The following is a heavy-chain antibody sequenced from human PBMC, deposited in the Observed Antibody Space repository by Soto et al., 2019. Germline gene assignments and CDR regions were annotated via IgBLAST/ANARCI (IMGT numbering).Heavy chain of an antibody. CDR3: AKDMRPLNLGELSDYHDAFDI. CDR1: GFTFDDYA. Sequence: GGSLRLSCAASGFTFDDYAMHWVRQAPGKGLEWVSGISWNSGSIGYADSVKGRFTISRDNAKNSLYLQMNSLRAEDTALYYCAKDMRPLNLGELSDYHDAFDIWGQGTMVTVSS. CDR2: ISWNSGSI. J-gene: IGHJ3*02. D-gene: IGHD3-16*02. V-gene: IGHV3-9*01.